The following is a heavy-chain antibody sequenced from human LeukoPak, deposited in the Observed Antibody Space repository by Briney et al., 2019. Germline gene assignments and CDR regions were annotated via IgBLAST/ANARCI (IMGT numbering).Heavy chain of an antibody. J-gene: IGHJ3*02. CDR1: GFTVSSNY. CDR3: ARTHYCSGGSCYSKRRPLVGAFDI. Sequence: GGSLRLSCAASGFTVSSNYMSWVRQAPGKGLEWVSVIYSGGSTYYADSVKGRFTISRDNSKNTLYLQMNSLRAEDTAVYYCARTHYCSGGSCYSKRRPLVGAFDIWGQGTMVTVSS. D-gene: IGHD2-15*01. V-gene: IGHV3-66*01. CDR2: IYSGGST.